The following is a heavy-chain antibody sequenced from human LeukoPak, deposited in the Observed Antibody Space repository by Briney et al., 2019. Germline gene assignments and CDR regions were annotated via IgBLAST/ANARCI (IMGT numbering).Heavy chain of an antibody. Sequence: SGESLKISCKGSGYSFTSYWIGWVRQMPGKGLEWMGIIYPGDSDTRYSPSFQGQVTISADKSISTAYLQWSSLKASDTAMYYCARIQIGSYEFPSGMDVWGQGTTVTVSS. CDR1: GYSFTSYW. V-gene: IGHV5-51*01. CDR2: IYPGDSDT. CDR3: ARIQIGSYEFPSGMDV. D-gene: IGHD1-26*01. J-gene: IGHJ6*02.